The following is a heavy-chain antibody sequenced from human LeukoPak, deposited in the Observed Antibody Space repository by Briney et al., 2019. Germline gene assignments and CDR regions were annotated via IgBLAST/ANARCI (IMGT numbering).Heavy chain of an antibody. CDR3: ADSWYSSGWAFDI. Sequence: GGSLRLSCAASGFTFSSYGMHWVRQAPGKGLEWVAFIRYDGSNKYYADSVKGRFTISRDNSKNTLYLQMNSLRAEDTAVYYCADSWYSSGWAFDIWGQGTMVTVSS. V-gene: IGHV3-30*02. D-gene: IGHD6-19*01. J-gene: IGHJ3*02. CDR1: GFTFSSYG. CDR2: IRYDGSNK.